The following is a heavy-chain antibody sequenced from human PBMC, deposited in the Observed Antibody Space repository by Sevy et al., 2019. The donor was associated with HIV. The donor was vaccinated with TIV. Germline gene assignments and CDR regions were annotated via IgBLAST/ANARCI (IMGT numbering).Heavy chain of an antibody. D-gene: IGHD3-10*01. CDR2: ISYDGSNK. CDR3: AKDLYYGSGSSALDV. V-gene: IGHV3-30*18. CDR1: GFTFSSYG. J-gene: IGHJ6*02. Sequence: GGSLRLSCAASGFTFSSYGMHWVRQAPGEGLKWVAVISYDGSNKYYADSVKGRFTISRDNSKNTLYLQMNSLRAEDTAVYYCAKDLYYGSGSSALDVWGQGTTVTVSS.